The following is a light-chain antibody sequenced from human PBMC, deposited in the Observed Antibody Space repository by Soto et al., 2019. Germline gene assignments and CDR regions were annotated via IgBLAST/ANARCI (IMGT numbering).Light chain of an antibody. CDR3: NSYTSSTTLV. V-gene: IGLV2-14*03. J-gene: IGLJ2*01. CDR1: SSDVGGYNY. CDR2: DVT. Sequence: QSALTQPASVSGSPGQSITISCTGTSSDVGGYNYVSWYQQHPGKAPKLMIYDVTNRPLGVSNRFSGSKSGNTASLTISGLQAEDEADYYCNSYTSSTTLVFGGGTKVTVL.